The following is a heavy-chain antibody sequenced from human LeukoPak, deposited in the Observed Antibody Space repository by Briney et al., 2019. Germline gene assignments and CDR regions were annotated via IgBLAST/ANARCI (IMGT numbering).Heavy chain of an antibody. CDR2: IKSKTDGGTT. J-gene: IGHJ4*02. Sequence: TPGGSLRLSCAASGFTFSSYSMNWVRQAPGKGLEWVGRIKSKTDGGTTDYAAPVKGRFTISRDDSKNTLYLQMNSLKTEDTAVYYCTTLERGYSYGYLFEDYWGQGTLVTVFS. V-gene: IGHV3-15*01. CDR1: GFTFSSYS. CDR3: TTLERGYSYGYLFEDY. D-gene: IGHD5-18*01.